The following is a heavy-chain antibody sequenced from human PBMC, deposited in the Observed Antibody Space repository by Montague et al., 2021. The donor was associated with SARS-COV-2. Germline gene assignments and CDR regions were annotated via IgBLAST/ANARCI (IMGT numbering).Heavy chain of an antibody. D-gene: IGHD5-12*01. CDR2: ISWNSERI. V-gene: IGHV3-9*01. Sequence: SLRLSCAASGFRFDYHAMQWVRQVPGKGLEWVAGISWNSERIGYADFVKGRFTISRDNTKNTLFLQMNSLRLEDSAFYYCAKDPGYTGYERYFDSWGQGILVTDSS. J-gene: IGHJ4*02. CDR3: AKDPGYTGYERYFDS. CDR1: GFRFDYHA.